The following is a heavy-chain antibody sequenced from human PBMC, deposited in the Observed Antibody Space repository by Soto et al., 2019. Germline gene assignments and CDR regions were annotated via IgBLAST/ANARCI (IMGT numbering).Heavy chain of an antibody. CDR2: VYPGDTET. CDR3: SRGGLWLGDERPFYKYGMDV. Sequence: EEQLVQSGAEVKKPGDSLRISCKASGYRFTAYWIGWLRQKPGEGPEWMGVVYPGDTETRYSPSFQGQVTISVDKSMRTAYLQWSSLKSSDTAMYFCSRGGLWLGDERPFYKYGMDVWGQGTTVTVTS. CDR1: GYRFTAYW. J-gene: IGHJ6*02. V-gene: IGHV5-51*01. D-gene: IGHD3-10*01.